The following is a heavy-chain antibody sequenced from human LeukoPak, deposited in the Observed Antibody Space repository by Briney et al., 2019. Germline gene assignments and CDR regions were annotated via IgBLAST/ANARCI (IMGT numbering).Heavy chain of an antibody. CDR3: AKGLKTMVRGVISPGDY. V-gene: IGHV3-23*01. CDR1: GFTFTSYA. D-gene: IGHD3-10*01. CDR2: ISGSGGST. Sequence: GGSLRLSCAASGFTFTSYAMNWVRQAPGKGLEWVSTISGSGGSTYYADSVKGRFTISRDNSKNTLYLQMNSLRAEDTAVYYCAKGLKTMVRGVISPGDYWGQGTLVTVSS. J-gene: IGHJ4*02.